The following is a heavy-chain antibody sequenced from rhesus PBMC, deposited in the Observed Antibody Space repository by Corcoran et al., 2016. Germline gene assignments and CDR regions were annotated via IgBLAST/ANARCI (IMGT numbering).Heavy chain of an antibody. CDR1: GGSVSSSNW. D-gene: IGHD1-26*01. V-gene: IGHV4-65*01. J-gene: IGHJ4*01. CDR2: ISGSTGST. Sequence: QVQLQESGPGLVKPSETLSLTCAVSGGSVSSSNWWRWIRQPPGKGLEWIGYISGSTGSTYYNPALKSRVTISTDTTKNQGSLKLSSVTAADTDVYYCARSNMWTGTFDYWGQGVLVTVSS. CDR3: ARSNMWTGTFDY.